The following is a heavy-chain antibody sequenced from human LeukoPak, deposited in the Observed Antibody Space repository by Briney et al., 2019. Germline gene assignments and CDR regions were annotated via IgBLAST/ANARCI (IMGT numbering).Heavy chain of an antibody. CDR3: ARLPPYCTGGTCYRSYFDY. V-gene: IGHV4-39*01. D-gene: IGHD2-15*01. CDR2: IYYSGST. Sequence: KPSETLSLTCTVSGGSISSYYWGWIRQPPGKGLEWIGTIYYSGSTYYNASLRGRVTISVDTSRNQFSLQLSYVTAADTALYYCARLPPYCTGGTCYRSYFDYWGQGTLVTVSS. CDR1: GGSISSYY. J-gene: IGHJ4*02.